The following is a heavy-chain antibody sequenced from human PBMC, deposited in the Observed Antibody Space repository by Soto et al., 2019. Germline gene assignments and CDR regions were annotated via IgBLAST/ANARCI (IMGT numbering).Heavy chain of an antibody. Sequence: SETLSLTCTVSGGSISSYYWSWIRQPPGKGLEWIGYIYYSGSTNYNPSLKSRVTISVDTSKNQFSLKLSSVTAADTAVYYCARVRIHRSSWYYFDYWGQGTLVTVSS. CDR2: IYYSGST. D-gene: IGHD6-13*01. CDR1: GGSISSYY. J-gene: IGHJ4*02. CDR3: ARVRIHRSSWYYFDY. V-gene: IGHV4-59*01.